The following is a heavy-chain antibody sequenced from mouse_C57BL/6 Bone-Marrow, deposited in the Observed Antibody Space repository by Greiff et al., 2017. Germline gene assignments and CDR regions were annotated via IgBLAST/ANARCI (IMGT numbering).Heavy chain of an antibody. Sequence: QVQLQQPGAELVKPGASVTMSCKASGYTFTSYWITWVKQRPGQGLAWMGDIYPGSGSTNHNEKFKSKATLTVDTSSSTAYMQLSSLTSEDSAVYYCARRVPPRWFAYWGQGTLVTVSA. CDR3: ARRVPPRWFAY. J-gene: IGHJ3*01. CDR1: GYTFTSYW. V-gene: IGHV1-55*01. D-gene: IGHD5-1*01. CDR2: IYPGSGST.